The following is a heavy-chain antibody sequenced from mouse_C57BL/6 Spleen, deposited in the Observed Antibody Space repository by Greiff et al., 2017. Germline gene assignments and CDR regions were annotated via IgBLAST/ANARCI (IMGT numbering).Heavy chain of an antibody. D-gene: IGHD1-1*01. V-gene: IGHV1-64*01. Sequence: VQLQQPGAELVKPGASVTLSCKASGYTFTSYWMHWVKQRPGQGLEWIGMIHPNSGSTNYNEKFKSKATLTVDKSSSTAYMQLSSLTSEDSAVYYCARCYGSSFNWYFDVWGTGTTVTVSS. CDR2: IHPNSGST. CDR1: GYTFTSYW. CDR3: ARCYGSSFNWYFDV. J-gene: IGHJ1*03.